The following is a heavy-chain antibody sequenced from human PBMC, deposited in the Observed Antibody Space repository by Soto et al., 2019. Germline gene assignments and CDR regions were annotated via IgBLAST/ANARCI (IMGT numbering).Heavy chain of an antibody. Sequence: SETLSLTCTVSGGSISSYYWSWIRQPPGKGLEWIGYIYYSGSTNYNPSLKSRVTISVDTSKNQFSLKLSSVTAADTAVYYCARDRLYYYGMDVWGQGTKVTVSS. J-gene: IGHJ6*02. CDR1: GGSISSYY. CDR2: IYYSGST. V-gene: IGHV4-59*01. CDR3: ARDRLYYYGMDV.